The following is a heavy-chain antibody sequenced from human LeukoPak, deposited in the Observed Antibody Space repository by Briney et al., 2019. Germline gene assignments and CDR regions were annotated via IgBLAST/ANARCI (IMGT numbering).Heavy chain of an antibody. CDR1: GGSFSSYY. CDR3: ARLTYSSSRTSYWYFDL. J-gene: IGHJ2*01. Sequence: SETLSLTCIVSGGSFSSYYWNWIRQPPGKGLEWIAYIDYRGNTNYNSSLKSRVSISEDTSRYQFSLKLGSVTAADTAVYYCARLTYSSSRTSYWYFDLWGRGTLVTVSS. D-gene: IGHD6-13*01. CDR2: IDYRGNT. V-gene: IGHV4-59*08.